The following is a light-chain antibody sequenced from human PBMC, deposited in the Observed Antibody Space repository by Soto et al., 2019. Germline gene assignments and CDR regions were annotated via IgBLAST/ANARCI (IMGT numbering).Light chain of an antibody. V-gene: IGLV1-40*01. Sequence: QAVVTQPPSVSGAPGQRVTISCTGSSSNIGAHFDVHWYHQLPGRAPKLLIYGNTHRPSGVSNRFSGSKSGNTASLTISGLQAEDEADYYCCSYAGSSTFVVFGGGTKLTVL. CDR2: GNT. CDR1: SSNIGAHFD. CDR3: CSYAGSSTFVV. J-gene: IGLJ2*01.